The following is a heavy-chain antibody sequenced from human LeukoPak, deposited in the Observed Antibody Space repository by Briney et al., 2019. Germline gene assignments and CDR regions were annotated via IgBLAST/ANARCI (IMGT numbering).Heavy chain of an antibody. J-gene: IGHJ4*02. CDR1: GGSINSGSYY. CDR3: ARAGGTTVTTDKFDY. Sequence: PSETLSLACTVSGGSINSGSYYWSWIRQPAGKGLEWIGRIYASGSTNYNPALKSRVTISGDTSKNQFSLNLSSVTAADTAVYYCARAGGTTVTTDKFDYWGQGTLVTVSS. V-gene: IGHV4-61*02. D-gene: IGHD4-17*01. CDR2: IYASGST.